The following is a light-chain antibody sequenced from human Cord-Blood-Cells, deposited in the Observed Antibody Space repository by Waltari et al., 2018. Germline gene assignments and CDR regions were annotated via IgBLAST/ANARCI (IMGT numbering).Light chain of an antibody. CDR1: SSHVGGYNY. CDR2: DVS. V-gene: IGLV2-14*01. CDR3: SSYTSSSTYV. J-gene: IGLJ1*01. Sequence: QSALTQPASVSGSPGQSITISCTGTSSHVGGYNYVSWYQQHQGQAPKLMIYDVSKRPSGVSNRFSGSKSGNTASLTISGLQAEDEADYYCSSYTSSSTYVFGTGTKVTVL.